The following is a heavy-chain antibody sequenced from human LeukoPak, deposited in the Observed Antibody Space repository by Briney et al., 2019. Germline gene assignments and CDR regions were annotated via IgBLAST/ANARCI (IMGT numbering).Heavy chain of an antibody. CDR2: IYYSGST. V-gene: IGHV4-59*01. CDR3: ARDSPGIYSSSWYTDRSIWYYGMDV. D-gene: IGHD6-13*01. Sequence: SETLSLTCTVSGGSISTYYWSWIRQPPGKGLEWIGYIYYSGSTNYNPSLKSRVTISVDTSKNQFSLKLSSVTAADTAVYYCARDSPGIYSSSWYTDRSIWYYGMDVWGQGTTVTVSS. CDR1: GGSISTYY. J-gene: IGHJ6*02.